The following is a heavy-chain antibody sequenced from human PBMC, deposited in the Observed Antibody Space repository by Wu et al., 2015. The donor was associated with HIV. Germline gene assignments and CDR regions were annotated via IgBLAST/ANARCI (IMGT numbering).Heavy chain of an antibody. Sequence: QVQLVQSGAEVKKSGASVKLSCKASGYTFTGYYIHWVRQAPGQGLEWMGWINPNSGGTNYAQKFQGRVTMTKDTSFSTAYMELNRLRSGDTAIYYCARAVVGRFFDWLPHLDYWGQGTLVTVSS. V-gene: IGHV1-2*02. D-gene: IGHD3-9*01. CDR2: INPNSGGT. CDR3: ARAVVGRFFDWLPHLDY. J-gene: IGHJ4*02. CDR1: GYTFTGYY.